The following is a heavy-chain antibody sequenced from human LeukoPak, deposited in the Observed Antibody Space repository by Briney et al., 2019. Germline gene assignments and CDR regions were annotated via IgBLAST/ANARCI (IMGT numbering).Heavy chain of an antibody. V-gene: IGHV4-39*07. CDR3: ARDREGESYFDY. CDR2: IYYSGST. D-gene: IGHD2-21*01. Sequence: PSETLSLTCTVSGGSISSSSYNWGCIRQPPGKGLEWIGSIYYSGSTYYNPSLKSRVTISVDTSKNQFSLKLSSVTAADTAVYYCARDREGESYFDYWGQGTLVSVSS. CDR1: GGSISSSSYN. J-gene: IGHJ4*02.